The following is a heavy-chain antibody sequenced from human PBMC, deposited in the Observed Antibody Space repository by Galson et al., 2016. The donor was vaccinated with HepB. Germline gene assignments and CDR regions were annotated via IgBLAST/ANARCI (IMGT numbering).Heavy chain of an antibody. CDR1: GFTFSRYS. D-gene: IGHD4-23*01. V-gene: IGHV3-30*18. Sequence: SLRLSCAASGFTFSRYSMHWVRQAPGKGLEWVAVMSSRGNSIHYADSVKGRFTISRDNSKNTLYLQMNSLRAEDTAVYYRAKGGGDYGGNFIFDGWGQGTLVTVSS. CDR2: MSSRGNSI. J-gene: IGHJ4*02. CDR3: AKGGGDYGGNFIFDG.